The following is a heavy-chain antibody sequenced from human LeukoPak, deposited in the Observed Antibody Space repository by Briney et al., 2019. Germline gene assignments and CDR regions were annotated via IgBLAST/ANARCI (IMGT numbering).Heavy chain of an antibody. J-gene: IGHJ4*02. CDR3: ARAPHFFDTSGSRYYFEY. D-gene: IGHD3-22*01. Sequence: SETLSLTCSVSDDSITMYYWTWIRHPPGKRLEWIGSIYYSGNTYYSTSLMSRVTISVDTSKNQFSLNLNSVTAADTAVYYCARAPHFFDTSGSRYYFEYWGQGTLVTVSS. V-gene: IGHV4-39*07. CDR1: DDSITMYY. CDR2: IYYSGNT.